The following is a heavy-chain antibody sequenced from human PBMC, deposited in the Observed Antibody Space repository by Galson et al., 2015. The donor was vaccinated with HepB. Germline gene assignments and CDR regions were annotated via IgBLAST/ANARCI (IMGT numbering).Heavy chain of an antibody. CDR1: GFTFSSYG. J-gene: IGHJ4*02. D-gene: IGHD6-13*01. Sequence: SLRLSCAASGFTFSSYGMHWVRQAPGKGLEWVAVISYDGSNKYYADSVKGRFTISRDNSKNTLYLQMNSLRAEDTAVYYCAKGAPYSSSWPLDYWGQGTLVTVSS. CDR2: ISYDGSNK. CDR3: AKGAPYSSSWPLDY. V-gene: IGHV3-30*18.